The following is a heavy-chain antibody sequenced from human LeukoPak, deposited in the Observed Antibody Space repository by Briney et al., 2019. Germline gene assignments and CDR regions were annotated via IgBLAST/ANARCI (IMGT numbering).Heavy chain of an antibody. CDR1: GFTFSYYA. J-gene: IGHJ4*02. CDR2: ISSNGGST. V-gene: IGHV3-64D*06. Sequence: GGSLRLSCSASGFTFSYYAMHWVRQAPGKGLEYVSTISSNGGSTYYADSVKGRFTISRDNSKNTLYLQMSSLRAEDTAVYHCVKEGYSSGWSFRYFDYWGQGTWSPSPQ. CDR3: VKEGYSSGWSFRYFDY. D-gene: IGHD6-19*01.